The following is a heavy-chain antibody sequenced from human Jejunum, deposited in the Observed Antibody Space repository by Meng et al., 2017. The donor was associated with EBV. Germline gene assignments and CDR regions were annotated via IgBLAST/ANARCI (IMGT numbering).Heavy chain of an antibody. J-gene: IGHJ5*02. CDR1: GFNFCTYG. V-gene: IGHV3-23*04. CDR2: LSDTGGTT. CDR3: ARASSSIGATDWFDP. D-gene: IGHD2-15*01. Sequence: DVQLVESGGGLVQPGGALRLSCVVSGFNFCTYGMSWVRQAPGRGLEWVSGLSDTGGTTYYADSVRGRFTISRDNSKNTLYLQMNSLSPEDTAVYYCARASSSIGATDWFDPWGQGTLVTVSS.